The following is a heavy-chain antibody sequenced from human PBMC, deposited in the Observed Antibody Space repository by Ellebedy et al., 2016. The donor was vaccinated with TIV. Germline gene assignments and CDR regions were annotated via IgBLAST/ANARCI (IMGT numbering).Heavy chain of an antibody. J-gene: IGHJ1*01. D-gene: IGHD5-12*01. V-gene: IGHV1-24*01. CDR3: ATRTNSGYDYGGYFQH. CDR1: GYTFTSYY. CDR2: FDPEDGET. Sequence: ASVKVSCKASGYTFTSYYMHWVRQAPGQGLEWMGGFDPEDGETIYAQKFQGRVTMTEDTSTDTAYMELSSLRSEDTAVYYCATRTNSGYDYGGYFQHWGQGTLVTVSS.